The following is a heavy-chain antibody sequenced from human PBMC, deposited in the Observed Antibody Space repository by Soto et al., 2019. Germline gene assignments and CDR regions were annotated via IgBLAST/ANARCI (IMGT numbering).Heavy chain of an antibody. D-gene: IGHD2-15*01. CDR3: AKDLRVDCSGGRCYYYYGMDV. CDR1: GFTFSSYA. J-gene: IGHJ6*02. V-gene: IGHV3-23*01. Sequence: PGGSLRLSCAASGFTFSSYAMSWVRQAPGKGLEWVSAISGSGGSTYYADSVKGRFTISRDNSKNTLYLQMNSLRAEDTAVYYCAKDLRVDCSGGRCYYYYGMDVWGQGTTVTVYS. CDR2: ISGSGGST.